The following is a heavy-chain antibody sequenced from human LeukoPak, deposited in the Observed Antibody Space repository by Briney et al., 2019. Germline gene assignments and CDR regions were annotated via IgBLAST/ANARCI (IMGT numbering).Heavy chain of an antibody. CDR3: ARVRWELAYDY. CDR1: GGSISSYY. CDR2: IYYSGST. V-gene: IGHV4-59*01. D-gene: IGHD1-26*01. J-gene: IGHJ4*02. Sequence: PSETLSLTCTISGGSISSYYWSWIRQPPGKGLEWIGYIYYSGSTNYNPSLKSRVTISVDTSKNQFSLKLSSVTAADTAVYYCARVRWELAYDYWGQGTLVTVSS.